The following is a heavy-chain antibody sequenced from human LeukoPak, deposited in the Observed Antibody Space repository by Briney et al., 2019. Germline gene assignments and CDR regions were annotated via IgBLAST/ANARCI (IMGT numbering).Heavy chain of an antibody. CDR3: ARGSSWYKGNWFDP. Sequence: SETPSLTCTVSGGSISSYYWSWIRQPPGKGLEWIGYIYYSGSTNYNPSLKSRVTISVDTSKNQFSLKLSSVTAADTAVYYCARGSSWYKGNWFDPWGQGTLVTVSS. V-gene: IGHV4-59*01. CDR2: IYYSGST. J-gene: IGHJ5*02. D-gene: IGHD6-13*01. CDR1: GGSISSYY.